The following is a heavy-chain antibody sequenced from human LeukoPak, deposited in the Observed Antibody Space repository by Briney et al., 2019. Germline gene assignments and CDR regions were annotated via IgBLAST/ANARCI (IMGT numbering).Heavy chain of an antibody. D-gene: IGHD3-22*01. Sequence: GGSLRLSCAASGFTVSSNYMSWVRQAPGKGLEWVSVIYSGGSTYYADSVKGRFTISRDNSKNTLYLQMNSLRAEDTAVYYCARGDSSGYLILDYWGQGTLVTVSS. CDR3: ARGDSSGYLILDY. CDR1: GFTVSSNY. CDR2: IYSGGST. V-gene: IGHV3-66*01. J-gene: IGHJ4*02.